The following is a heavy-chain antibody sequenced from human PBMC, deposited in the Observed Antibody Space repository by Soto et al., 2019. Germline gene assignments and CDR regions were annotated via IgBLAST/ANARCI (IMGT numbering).Heavy chain of an antibody. D-gene: IGHD5-12*01. V-gene: IGHV3-30-3*01. J-gene: IGHJ4*02. CDR1: GFTFSSHA. CDR3: AGAPGRDSGYDFLFDY. Sequence: GGSLRLSCAASGFTFSSHAMHWVRQAPGKGLEWVAVISYDGSNKYYTASVKGRFTISRDNSKNTLYLQMDSLGVDDAAVYYCAGAPGRDSGYDFLFDYWGQGTLVTVSS. CDR2: ISYDGSNK.